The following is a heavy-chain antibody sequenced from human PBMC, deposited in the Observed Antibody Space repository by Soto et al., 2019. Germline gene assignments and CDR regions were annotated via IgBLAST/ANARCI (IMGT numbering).Heavy chain of an antibody. D-gene: IGHD3-10*01. CDR3: ASWVDGSGSYTH. J-gene: IGHJ4*02. Sequence: LETLPHTWTVSGGSSSSYYWSWIRQPPGKGLEWIGYIYYSGSTNYNPSLKSRVTISVDTSKNQFSLKLSSVTAADTAVYYCASWVDGSGSYTHWGQGTLVTVSS. CDR1: GGSSSSYY. CDR2: IYYSGST. V-gene: IGHV4-59*08.